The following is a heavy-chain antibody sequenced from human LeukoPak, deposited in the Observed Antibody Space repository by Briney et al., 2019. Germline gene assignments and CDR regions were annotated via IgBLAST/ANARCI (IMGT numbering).Heavy chain of an antibody. V-gene: IGHV3-53*01. Sequence: GGSLRLSCAASGFSVSRKYMSWVRQTPGKGLEWVSLIYSGDTTYYADSVKGRFTISRDNSKNTLCLQMNSLRAEDTAVYYCATVLSDSRGWYHFDNWGQGTLVTVSS. J-gene: IGHJ4*02. CDR1: GFSVSRKY. CDR2: IYSGDTT. D-gene: IGHD6-19*01. CDR3: ATVLSDSRGWYHFDN.